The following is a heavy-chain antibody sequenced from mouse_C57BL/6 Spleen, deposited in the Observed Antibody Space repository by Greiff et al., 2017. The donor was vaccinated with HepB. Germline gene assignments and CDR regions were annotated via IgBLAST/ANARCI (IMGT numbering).Heavy chain of an antibody. D-gene: IGHD2-3*01. CDR3: ARYDGYYRYFDY. CDR2: IYPGDGDT. V-gene: IGHV1-82*01. CDR1: GYAFSSSW. J-gene: IGHJ2*01. Sequence: VKLMESGPELVKPGASVKISCKASGYAFSSSWMNWVKQRPGKGLEWIGRIYPGDGDTNYNGTFKGKATLTADKSSSTAYMQLSSLTSEDSAVYFCARYDGYYRYFDYWGQGTTLTVSS.